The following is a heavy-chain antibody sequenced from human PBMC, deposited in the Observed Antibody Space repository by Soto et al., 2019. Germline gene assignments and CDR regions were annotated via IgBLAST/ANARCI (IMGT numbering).Heavy chain of an antibody. CDR1: GGSISSYY. Sequence: PSETLSLTCTVSGGSISSYYWSWIRQPPGKGLEWIGYIYYSGSTNYNPSLKSRVTISVDTSKNQFSLKLSSVTAADTAVYYCARGYCSGGSCYYFDYWGQGTLVTVSS. D-gene: IGHD2-15*01. CDR3: ARGYCSGGSCYYFDY. CDR2: IYYSGST. J-gene: IGHJ4*02. V-gene: IGHV4-59*01.